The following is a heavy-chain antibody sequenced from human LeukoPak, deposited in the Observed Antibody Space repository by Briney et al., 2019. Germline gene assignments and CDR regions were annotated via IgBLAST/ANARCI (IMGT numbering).Heavy chain of an antibody. D-gene: IGHD3-10*01. CDR2: IRYDGSNK. Sequence: GGSLRLSCAASGFTFSSYGMHWVRQAPGKGLEWVAFIRYDGSNKYYADSVKGRFTISRDNSKNTLYLQMNSLRAEDTAVYYCAKFMKDGAPYDAFDIWGQGTMVTVSS. CDR3: AKFMKDGAPYDAFDI. V-gene: IGHV3-30*02. J-gene: IGHJ3*02. CDR1: GFTFSSYG.